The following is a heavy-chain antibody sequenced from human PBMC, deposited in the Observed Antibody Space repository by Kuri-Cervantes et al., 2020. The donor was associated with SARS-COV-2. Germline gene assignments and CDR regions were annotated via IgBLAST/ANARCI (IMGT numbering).Heavy chain of an antibody. V-gene: IGHV4-34*01. D-gene: IGHD3-3*01. CDR1: GGSFSGFY. CDR2: INHSGSA. J-gene: IGHJ3*02. CDR3: ARASTTIYGVLIALFSSNAFGI. Sequence: SQTLSLTCAVYGGSFSGFYWSWIRQAPGKGLEWIGEINHSGSANYSPSLKSRVTISVDTSKNQSSLRLSSVTAADTGVYYCARASTTIYGVLIALFSSNAFGIWGQGTMVTVSS.